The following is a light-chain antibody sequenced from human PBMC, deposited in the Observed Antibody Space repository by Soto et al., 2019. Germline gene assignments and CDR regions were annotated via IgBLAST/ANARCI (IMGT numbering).Light chain of an antibody. CDR3: QQYKNWPYT. Sequence: EIVMTHSPATLSVSPGERATLSYRASQSISNNLAWYQQKPGQAPRLLIYGASTRATGIPARYSGSGSGTEFTLTISSLQSEDFAVYYCQQYKNWPYTFGQGTRLEIK. CDR2: GAS. CDR1: QSISNN. V-gene: IGKV3-15*01. J-gene: IGKJ2*01.